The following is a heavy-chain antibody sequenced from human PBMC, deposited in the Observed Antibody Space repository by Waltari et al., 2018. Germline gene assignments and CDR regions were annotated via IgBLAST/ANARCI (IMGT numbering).Heavy chain of an antibody. CDR2: ISESDGRT. Sequence: EVQLLESGGGLVQPGGSLRLSCAASGFTFSSYAMSWVRQAPGKGLEGVSSISESDGRTYYADSVKGRFTISRDNSKNTLYLQMNSLRAEDTAVYYCAKAIRDGYNKWGQGTLVTVSS. V-gene: IGHV3-23*01. D-gene: IGHD5-12*01. CDR3: AKAIRDGYNK. CDR1: GFTFSSYA. J-gene: IGHJ4*02.